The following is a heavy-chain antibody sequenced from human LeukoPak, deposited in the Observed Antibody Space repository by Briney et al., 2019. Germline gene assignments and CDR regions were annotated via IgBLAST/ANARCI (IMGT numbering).Heavy chain of an antibody. J-gene: IGHJ4*02. D-gene: IGHD3-10*01. CDR3: ARLRTYYYGSGSYYNGDY. Sequence: SETLSLTCAVSGGSISSTNWWSWFRQPPGKGLEWIGEINHNSGRTNYNPSLKSRVTISVDKSKNQFSLRLSSVTAADTAVYYCARLRTYYYGSGSYYNGDYWGQGTLVTVSS. CDR2: INHNSGRT. CDR1: GGSISSTNW. V-gene: IGHV4-4*02.